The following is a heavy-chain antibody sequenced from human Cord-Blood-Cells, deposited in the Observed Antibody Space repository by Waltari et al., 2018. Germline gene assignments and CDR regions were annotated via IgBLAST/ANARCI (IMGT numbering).Heavy chain of an antibody. CDR3: AREVVVAATPGGAFDI. Sequence: QLQLQQWGAGLLKPSETLSLTCPVYGWSSSCYYRSSIRQPPGKGREWIGEINHGGSTNYNPSLKSRVTISVDTSKNQFSLKLSSVTAADTAVYYCAREVVVAATPGGAFDIWGQGTMVTVSS. V-gene: IGHV4-34*01. J-gene: IGHJ3*02. D-gene: IGHD2-15*01. CDR1: GWSSSCYY. CDR2: INHGGST.